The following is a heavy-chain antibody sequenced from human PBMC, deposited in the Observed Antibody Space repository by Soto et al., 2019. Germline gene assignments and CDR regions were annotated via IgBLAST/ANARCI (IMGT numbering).Heavy chain of an antibody. CDR2: IKQDGSER. D-gene: IGHD3-3*01. Sequence: GGSLRLSCAASGFTFSYYWMTWVRQAPGKGLEWVANIKQDGSERYYGDSVKGRFTISRDNAKNSLFLQMNSLRAEDTAMYYCARYSSDFKGFDSWGQGALVTVSS. J-gene: IGHJ5*01. CDR1: GFTFSYYW. V-gene: IGHV3-7*01. CDR3: ARYSSDFKGFDS.